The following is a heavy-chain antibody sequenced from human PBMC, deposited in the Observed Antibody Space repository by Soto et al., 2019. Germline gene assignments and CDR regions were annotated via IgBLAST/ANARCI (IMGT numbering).Heavy chain of an antibody. V-gene: IGHV3-7*05. CDR2: VKEDGSEE. D-gene: IGHD4-17*01. CDR1: GFRFSYYW. CDR3: VMGHGDHEAIRLQVFDY. J-gene: IGHJ4*02. Sequence: EVRLVESGGGLVQAGGSLRLSCAASGFRFSYYWMNWVRQAPGKGLEWVANVKEDGSEEFYVDSVRGRFTVSRDNARNSVYLQMNGLRVEDTAVYYCVMGHGDHEAIRLQVFDYRVQGALVSVSS.